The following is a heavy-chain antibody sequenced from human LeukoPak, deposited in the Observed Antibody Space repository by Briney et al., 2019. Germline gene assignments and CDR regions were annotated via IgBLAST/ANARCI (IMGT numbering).Heavy chain of an antibody. CDR1: GFTFSSYA. J-gene: IGHJ4*02. CDR2: ISGSGGST. D-gene: IGHD5-12*01. V-gene: IGHV3-23*01. CDR3: ANGGYSGSGRYRYFDY. Sequence: PGGSLRLSCAASGFTFSSYAMSWVRQAPGKGLEWVSAISGSGGSTYYADSVKGRFTISRDNSKNTLYLQMNSLRAEDTAVYYCANGGYSGSGRYRYFDYWGQGTLVTVSS.